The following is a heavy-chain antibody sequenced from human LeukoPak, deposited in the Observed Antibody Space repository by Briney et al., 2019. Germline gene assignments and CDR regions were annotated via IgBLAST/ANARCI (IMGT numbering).Heavy chain of an antibody. CDR3: AKDSQIVVVPPTKDY. CDR2: ISGSGGST. V-gene: IGHV3-23*01. J-gene: IGHJ4*02. D-gene: IGHD2-2*01. CDR1: GFTFSSYA. Sequence: PGGSLRLSCAASGFTFSSYAMSWVRQAPGKGLEWVSAISGSGGSTYYADSVKGRFTISRDNSKNTLYLQMNSLRAEDTAVYYCAKDSQIVVVPPTKDYWGQGTLVTVSS.